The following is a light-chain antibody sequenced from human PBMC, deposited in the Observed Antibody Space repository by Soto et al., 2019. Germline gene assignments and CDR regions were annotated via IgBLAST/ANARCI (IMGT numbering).Light chain of an antibody. Sequence: QSALPQPASVSGSPGQSITISCTGTSSDVGGYNYVSWYQQQPGKAPKLMIYDVRNRPSGVSNRFSGSKSGNTASLTIAGLQAEDEADYYCSSYTSSSTRLYVFGTGTKVTVL. CDR3: SSYTSSSTRLYV. CDR2: DVR. V-gene: IGLV2-14*01. J-gene: IGLJ1*01. CDR1: SSDVGGYNY.